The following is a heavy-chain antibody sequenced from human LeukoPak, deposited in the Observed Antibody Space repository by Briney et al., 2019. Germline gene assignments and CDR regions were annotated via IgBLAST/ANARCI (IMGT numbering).Heavy chain of an antibody. CDR1: GFTFSSYA. V-gene: IGHV3-21*01. D-gene: IGHD6-13*01. CDR3: ARVLGAARLWFDP. J-gene: IGHJ5*02. Sequence: GGSLRLSCAASGFTFSSYAMSWVRQAPGKGLEWVSSISSSSSYIYYADSVKGRFTISRDNSKNTLYLQMNSLRAEDTAVYYCARVLGAARLWFDPWGQGTLVTVSS. CDR2: ISSSSSYI.